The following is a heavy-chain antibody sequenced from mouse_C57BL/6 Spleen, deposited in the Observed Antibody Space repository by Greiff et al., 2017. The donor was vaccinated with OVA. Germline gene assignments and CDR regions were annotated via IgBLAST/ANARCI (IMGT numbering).Heavy chain of an antibody. CDR1: GYTFTSYW. D-gene: IGHD1-1*01. CDR3: AREIYYGSSLYWYFDV. Sequence: VQLQQPGTELVKPGASVKLSCKASGYTFTSYWMHWVKQRPGQGLEWIGNINPSNGGTNYNEKFKSKATLTVDKSSSTAYMQLSSLTSEDSAVYYGAREIYYGSSLYWYFDVWGTGTTVTVSS. J-gene: IGHJ1*03. CDR2: INPSNGGT. V-gene: IGHV1-53*01.